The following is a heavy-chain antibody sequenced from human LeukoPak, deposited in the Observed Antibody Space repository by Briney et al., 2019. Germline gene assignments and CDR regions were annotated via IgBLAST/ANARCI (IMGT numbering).Heavy chain of an antibody. CDR1: GFTFDDYG. J-gene: IGHJ4*02. CDR3: ARWAGHYYDSSGYDY. D-gene: IGHD3-22*01. CDR2: INWNGGST. Sequence: GGSLRLSCAAYGFTFDDYGMSWVRQAPGKGLEWVSGINWNGGSTGYADSVRGRFTISRDNVKNSLYLQMNSLRVEDMALYYCARWAGHYYDSSGYDYWGQGTLVTVSS. V-gene: IGHV3-20*04.